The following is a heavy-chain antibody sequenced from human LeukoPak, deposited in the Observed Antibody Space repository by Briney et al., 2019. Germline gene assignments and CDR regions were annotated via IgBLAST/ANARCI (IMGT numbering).Heavy chain of an antibody. CDR3: ARDYYDSSGYVSPFDP. V-gene: IGHV4-39*07. CDR2: IYYSGST. J-gene: IGHJ5*02. CDR1: GGSLSSSSYY. D-gene: IGHD3-22*01. Sequence: SETLSLTCTVSGGSLSSSSYYWGWIRQPPGKGLEWIGSIYYSGSTYYNPSLKSRVTISVDTSKNQFSLKLSSVTAADTAVYYCARDYYDSSGYVSPFDPWGQGTLVTVSS.